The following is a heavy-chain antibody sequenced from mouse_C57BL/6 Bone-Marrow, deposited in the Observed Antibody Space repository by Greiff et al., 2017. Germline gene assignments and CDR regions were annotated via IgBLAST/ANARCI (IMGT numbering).Heavy chain of an antibody. V-gene: IGHV1-63*01. D-gene: IGHD1-1*01. CDR2: IYPGGGYT. CDR3: ARDYGNYFDY. J-gene: IGHJ2*01. Sequence: VQLQQSGAELVRPGTSVKMSCKASGYTFTNYWIGWAKQRPGHGLEWIGDIYPGGGYTNYNEKFKGQATLTADKSSSTAYMQFSSLTSEDSAIYYCARDYGNYFDYWGQGTTLTVSS. CDR1: GYTFTNYW.